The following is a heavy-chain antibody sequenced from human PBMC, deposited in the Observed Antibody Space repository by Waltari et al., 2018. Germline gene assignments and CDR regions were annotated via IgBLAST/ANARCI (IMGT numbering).Heavy chain of an antibody. Sequence: EVQLLESGGGLVQPGGSLRLSCAASGFTFSSYAMSWVRQAPVKGLEWVSAISGSGGRTYYADSVKGRFTISRDNSKNTLYLQMNSLRAEDTAVYYCAKAEAGRDYYYGMDVWGQGTTVTVSS. CDR2: ISGSGGRT. D-gene: IGHD6-19*01. CDR1: GFTFSSYA. V-gene: IGHV3-23*01. J-gene: IGHJ6*02. CDR3: AKAEAGRDYYYGMDV.